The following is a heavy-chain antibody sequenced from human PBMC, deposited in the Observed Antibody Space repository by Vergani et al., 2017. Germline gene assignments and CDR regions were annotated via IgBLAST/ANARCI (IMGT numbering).Heavy chain of an antibody. CDR1: GYTFTGYY. J-gene: IGHJ6*02. D-gene: IGHD3-22*01. Sequence: QVQLVQSGAEVKKPGASVTVSCKASGYTFTGYYMHWVRQAPGQGLEWMGWINPNSGGTNYAQKFQGRVTMTRDTSISTAYMELSRLRSDDTAVYYCSRDPLSSGYNLGNYYGMDVWGQGTTVTVSS. V-gene: IGHV1-2*02. CDR2: INPNSGGT. CDR3: SRDPLSSGYNLGNYYGMDV.